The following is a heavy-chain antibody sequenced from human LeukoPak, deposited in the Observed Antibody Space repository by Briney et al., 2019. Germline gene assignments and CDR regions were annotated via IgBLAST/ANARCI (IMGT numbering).Heavy chain of an antibody. D-gene: IGHD3-22*01. CDR2: IVVGSGNT. CDR1: GFTFTSSS. J-gene: IGHJ4*02. V-gene: IGHV1-58*02. CDR3: AADPSYDSSGYYRLDY. Sequence: SVKVSCKASGFTFTSSSMQWMRQARGQRLEWIGWIVVGSGNTNYAQKFQERVTITRDMSTSTAYMALSSLRSEDTAVYYCAADPSYDSSGYYRLDYWGQGTLVTVSS.